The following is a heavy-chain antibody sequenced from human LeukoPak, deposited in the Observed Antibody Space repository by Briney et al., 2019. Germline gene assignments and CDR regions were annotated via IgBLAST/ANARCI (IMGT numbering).Heavy chain of an antibody. CDR3: ARARYDSGGRYYFDI. CDR2: IYSSGVT. CDR1: GCSISSGSYY. V-gene: IGHV4-61*02. D-gene: IGHD3-22*01. J-gene: IGHJ4*02. Sequence: SQTLSLTCTVSGCSISSGSYYWSWVRQPAGSGLEWIGRIYSSGVTNYNLSLKSRVTISVDTSKSQFSLKLTSVTAADTAVYYCARARYDSGGRYYFDIWGQGTLVTVSS.